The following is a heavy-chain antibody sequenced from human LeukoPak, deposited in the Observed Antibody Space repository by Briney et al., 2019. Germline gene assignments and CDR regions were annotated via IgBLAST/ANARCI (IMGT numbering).Heavy chain of an antibody. J-gene: IGHJ4*02. CDR1: GYTFTGYY. D-gene: IGHD3-22*01. CDR3: ARAPLGPYYDNTGTTFDS. V-gene: IGHV1-8*02. CDR2: MNPHTGNT. Sequence: ASLKVSCKASGYTFTGYYIHWVRQAPGQGPEWMGWMNPHTGNTAYAQKFQGRVTMTRDTSISTAYMELNRLRSEDTAIYYCARAPLGPYYDNTGTTFDSWGQGTLVTVSS.